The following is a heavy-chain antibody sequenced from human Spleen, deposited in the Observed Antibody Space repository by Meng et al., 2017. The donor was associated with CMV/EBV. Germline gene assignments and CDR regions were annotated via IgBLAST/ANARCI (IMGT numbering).Heavy chain of an antibody. CDR2: ISSSSSYI. CDR3: ARERVSSSSSRVAYYGMDV. J-gene: IGHJ6*02. D-gene: IGHD6-6*01. Sequence: GESLKISCAASGFTFSSYSMNWVRQAPGKGLEWVSSISSSSSYIYYADSVKGRFTISRDNAKNSLYLQMNSLRAEDTAVYYCARERVSSSSSRVAYYGMDVWGQGTTVTV. V-gene: IGHV3-21*01. CDR1: GFTFSSYS.